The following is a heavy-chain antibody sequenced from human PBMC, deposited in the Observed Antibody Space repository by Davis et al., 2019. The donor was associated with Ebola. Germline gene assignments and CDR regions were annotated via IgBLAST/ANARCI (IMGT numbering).Heavy chain of an antibody. J-gene: IGHJ6*02. CDR2: INHSGST. D-gene: IGHD3-3*01. V-gene: IGHV4-34*01. Sequence: SETLSLTCAVYGGSFSAYYWSWIRQPPGKGLEWIGEINHSGSTNYNPSLKSRVTISVDKSKNKFSLKLSSVTAADTAVYYCARDLSDFWSGYYGDYGMDVWGQGTTVTVSS. CDR1: GGSFSAYY. CDR3: ARDLSDFWSGYYGDYGMDV.